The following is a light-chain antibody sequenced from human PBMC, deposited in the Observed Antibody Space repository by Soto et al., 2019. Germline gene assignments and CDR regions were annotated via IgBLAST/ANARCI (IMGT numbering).Light chain of an antibody. CDR3: QQYNSYSPLT. CDR1: QSISSW. CDR2: KAS. Sequence: DIQMTQSPSTLSASVGDKVTITCRASQSISSWLAWYQQKPGKAPKLLIYKASTLESGVPSNFSGSGSGTEFTLTISSLQPDDFATYYCQQYNSYSPLTFGGGTKVDIK. J-gene: IGKJ4*01. V-gene: IGKV1-5*03.